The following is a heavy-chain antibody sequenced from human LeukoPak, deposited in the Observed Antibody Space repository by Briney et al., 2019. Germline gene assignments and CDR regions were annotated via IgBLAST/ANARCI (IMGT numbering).Heavy chain of an antibody. CDR1: GGSFSGYY. D-gene: IGHD3-10*01. Sequence: SETLSLTCAVYGGSFSGYYWSWIRQPPGKGLEWIGEINHSGSTNYNPSLKSRVTISVDTSKNQFSLKLSSVTAADTAVYYCAREGDPTGSYYNYWGQGILVTVSS. J-gene: IGHJ4*02. CDR2: INHSGST. CDR3: AREGDPTGSYYNY. V-gene: IGHV4-34*01.